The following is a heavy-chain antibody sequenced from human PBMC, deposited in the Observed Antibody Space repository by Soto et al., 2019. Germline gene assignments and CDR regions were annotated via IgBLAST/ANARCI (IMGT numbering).Heavy chain of an antibody. D-gene: IGHD6-19*01. CDR3: AKGGRQWLVTSDFNY. V-gene: IGHV3-30*18. Sequence: VQLVESGGSVVQPGRSLRLSCAASGFTFSDYAMNWVSQAPGKGLEWVAVVSHDGRNTHYADSVKGRFTISRDSSKNTVSLEMISLRPEDTAVYYCAKGGRQWLVTSDFNYWGQGALVTVSS. CDR2: VSHDGRNT. CDR1: GFTFSDYA. J-gene: IGHJ4*02.